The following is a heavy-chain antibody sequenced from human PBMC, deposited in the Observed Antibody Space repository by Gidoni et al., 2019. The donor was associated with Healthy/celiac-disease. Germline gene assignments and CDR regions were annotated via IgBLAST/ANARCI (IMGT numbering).Heavy chain of an antibody. CDR3: ARASTPVPLSGFDI. J-gene: IGHJ3*02. CDR1: GYTFTGYY. Sequence: QVPLVQSGAEVQKPGASAKVSCQASGYTFTGYYMHWVRQAPGQGLEWMGWINPNSGGTNYSQKFQGRVTMTRDTSISTAYMELSRLRSDDTAVYYCARASTPVPLSGFDIWGQGTMVTVSS. V-gene: IGHV1-2*02. D-gene: IGHD3-3*01. CDR2: INPNSGGT.